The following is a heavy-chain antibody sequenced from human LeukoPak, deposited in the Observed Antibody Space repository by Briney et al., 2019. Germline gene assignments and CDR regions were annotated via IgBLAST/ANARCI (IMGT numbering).Heavy chain of an antibody. CDR1: GFTFSSYW. CDR2: IKEDGSEK. Sequence: PGGSLRLSCTASGFTFSSYWMTWVRQAPGKGLAWVANIKEDGSEKYYVDSVKGRFTISRDNAKKSLYLQMNSLRVEDAAVYYCARERGSYYGSGSPIDYWGQGTLVTVSS. D-gene: IGHD3-10*01. V-gene: IGHV3-7*01. CDR3: ARERGSYYGSGSPIDY. J-gene: IGHJ4*02.